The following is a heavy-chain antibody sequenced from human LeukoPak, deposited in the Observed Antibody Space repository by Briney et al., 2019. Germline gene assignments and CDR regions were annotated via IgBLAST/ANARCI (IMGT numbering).Heavy chain of an antibody. D-gene: IGHD6-19*01. V-gene: IGHV1-2*06. CDR3: ARVGRESSTGWLDY. CDR2: IKVKSGAT. CDR1: GYTFIDYY. J-gene: IGHJ4*02. Sequence: GASVNVSLKASGYTFIDYYFNGVRQAPGQGPEWMGRIKVKSGATDYAQKFQGRVTVTRDTSISTAYMELSSLRSDDTAVYYCARVGRESSTGWLDYWGQGTLVTVSS.